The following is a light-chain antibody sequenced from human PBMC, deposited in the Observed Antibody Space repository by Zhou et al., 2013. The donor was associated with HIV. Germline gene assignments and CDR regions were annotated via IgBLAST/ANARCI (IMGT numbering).Light chain of an antibody. Sequence: DIVMTQSPLSLPVTPGEPASISCRSGQSLLHSNGYNYLDWYLQKPGQSPQLLIYLASNRASGVPDRFSGSGSGTDFTLKISRLEAEDGLGFITCMQALQLLGQGTKLEIK. CDR3: MQALQL. CDR2: LAS. V-gene: IGKV2-28*01. CDR1: QSLLHSNGYNY. J-gene: IGKJ2*01.